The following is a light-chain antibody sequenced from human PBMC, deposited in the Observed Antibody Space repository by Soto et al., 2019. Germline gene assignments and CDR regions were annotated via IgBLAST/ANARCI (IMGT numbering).Light chain of an antibody. J-gene: IGKJ4*01. CDR3: QQYESYSPLT. CDR2: KAS. Sequence: DIQMTQSPSTLSASVGDRVTITCRASQSISSWLAWYQKKPGKAPKLLIYKASGLESGVPSRFSGSGSRTDFTLTISSLQPDDFATYYCQQYESYSPLTFGGGTKVEIK. V-gene: IGKV1-5*03. CDR1: QSISSW.